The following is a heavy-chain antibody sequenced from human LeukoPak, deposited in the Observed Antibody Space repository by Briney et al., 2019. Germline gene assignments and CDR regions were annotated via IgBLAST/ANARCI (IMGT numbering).Heavy chain of an antibody. Sequence: PGGSMRLSCAASGFTFSNYNMNWVRHAPGKGLEWVSSISSSSSYIYYADSVKGRLTISRDNAKNSLYLQMNSLRAEDTAVYYCARDTAMVLYYFDYWGEGTLVTVSS. D-gene: IGHD5-18*01. J-gene: IGHJ4*02. CDR1: GFTFSNYN. V-gene: IGHV3-21*01. CDR2: ISSSSSYI. CDR3: ARDTAMVLYYFDY.